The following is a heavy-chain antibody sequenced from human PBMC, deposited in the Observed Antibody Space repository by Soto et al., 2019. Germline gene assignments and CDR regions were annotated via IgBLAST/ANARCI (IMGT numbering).Heavy chain of an antibody. J-gene: IGHJ4*02. V-gene: IGHV3-48*01. D-gene: IGHD6-13*01. CDR3: ARETKSSSWFTGDNDY. CDR2: ISSSSNTI. Sequence: EVQLVESGGGLVQPGGSLRLSCAASGFTFSSYSMNWVRQAPGKGLEWVSYISSSSNTIYYADSVKGRFTISRDSAKNSLYLQMNRLRAEDTAVYYCARETKSSSWFTGDNDYWGQGTQVTVSS. CDR1: GFTFSSYS.